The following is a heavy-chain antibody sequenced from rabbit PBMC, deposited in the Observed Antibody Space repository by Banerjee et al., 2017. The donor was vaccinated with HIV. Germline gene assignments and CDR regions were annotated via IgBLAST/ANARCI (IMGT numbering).Heavy chain of an antibody. CDR2: IYTGSSGST. J-gene: IGHJ4*01. Sequence: QEQLEESGGGLVKPEGSLTLTCKASGFDLSNYYYICWVRQAPGKGLEWIACIYTGSSGSTYYASWAKGRFTIAKTSSTTVTLQMTSLTAADTATYFCARDYASSSDIYGNPFNLWGPGTLVTVS. CDR1: GFDLSNYYY. V-gene: IGHV1S45*01. D-gene: IGHD1-1*01. CDR3: ARDYASSSDIYGNPFNL.